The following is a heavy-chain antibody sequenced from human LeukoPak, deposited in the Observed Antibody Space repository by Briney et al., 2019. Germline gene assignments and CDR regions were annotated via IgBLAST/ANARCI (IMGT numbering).Heavy chain of an antibody. CDR3: ARERGDSSGYYPDAFDI. CDR2: IVVGSGNT. Sequence: GTSVKVSCKASGFTFTSSAMQRVRQTRGQRLEWIGWIVVGSGNTNYAQKFQERVTITRDMSTSTAYMELSSLRSDDTAVYYCARERGDSSGYYPDAFDIWGQGTMVTVSS. CDR1: GFTFTSSA. J-gene: IGHJ3*02. V-gene: IGHV1-58*02. D-gene: IGHD3-22*01.